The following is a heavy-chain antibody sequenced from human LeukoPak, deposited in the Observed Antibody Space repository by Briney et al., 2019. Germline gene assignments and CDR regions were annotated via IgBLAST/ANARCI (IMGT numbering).Heavy chain of an antibody. CDR2: IYTSGST. Sequence: SETLSLTCTVSGGSIGRYYWSWIRQSAGKGLEWIGRIYTSGSTNYNLSLKSRVSMSVDTPKNQFSLNLSSVTAADTAMYYCARDLGSSGWTRFDYWGQGILVTVSS. CDR1: GGSIGRYY. V-gene: IGHV4-4*07. CDR3: ARDLGSSGWTRFDY. J-gene: IGHJ4*02. D-gene: IGHD6-19*01.